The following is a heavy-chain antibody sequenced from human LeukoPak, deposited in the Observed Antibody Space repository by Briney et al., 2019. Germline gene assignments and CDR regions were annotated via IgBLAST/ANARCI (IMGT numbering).Heavy chain of an antibody. V-gene: IGHV4-39*07. J-gene: IGHJ3*02. CDR2: IYFDGST. CDR3: AKTKGYHGSGRSDSFDI. Sequence: PSETLSLTCTVSGGSISGSPYCWGWIRHPPGKGLEWIGSIYFDGSTYYSPSLRSRVTTSVDTSKDQFSLKLTSVTAADTAVYYCAKTKGYHGSGRSDSFDIWGLGTMVTVSS. CDR1: GGSISGSPYC. D-gene: IGHD3-10*01.